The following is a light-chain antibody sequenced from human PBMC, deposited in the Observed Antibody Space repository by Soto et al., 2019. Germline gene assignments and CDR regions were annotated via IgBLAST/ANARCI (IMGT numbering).Light chain of an antibody. CDR3: QKYNSAPLT. Sequence: DVQMTQSPSSLSAFVGVRVTITCRASQGIAPDLAWFQQKPGKVPKLLIYATSTLQSGVPSRFSGSGSGTDFTLTISSLQPEDVGTYYCQKYNSAPLTFGGGTKVEIK. J-gene: IGKJ4*01. V-gene: IGKV1-27*01. CDR1: QGIAPD. CDR2: ATS.